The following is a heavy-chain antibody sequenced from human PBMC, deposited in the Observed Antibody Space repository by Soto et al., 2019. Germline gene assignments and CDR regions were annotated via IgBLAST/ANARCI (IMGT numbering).Heavy chain of an antibody. J-gene: IGHJ4*02. V-gene: IGHV1-2*02. CDR1: GYTFTGYH. D-gene: IGHD3-10*01. Sequence: SVKVSCKASGYTFTGYHMHWVRQAPGQGLEWMGWINPNSGVTNYAQKFQGRVTMTRDTSISTAYMELSRLRSDDTAVYYCARAEAPKMTLIWFGASNPIRPFDYWGQGTLVTVSS. CDR3: ARAEAPKMTLIWFGASNPIRPFDY. CDR2: INPNSGVT.